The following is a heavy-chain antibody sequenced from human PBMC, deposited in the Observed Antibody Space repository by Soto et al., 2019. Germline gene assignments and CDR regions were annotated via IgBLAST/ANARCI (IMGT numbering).Heavy chain of an antibody. V-gene: IGHV3-23*01. J-gene: IGHJ3*02. CDR1: GFTFSSYA. CDR2: ISGSGGST. Sequence: GSLRLSCAASGFTFSSYAMSWVRQAPGKGLEWVSAISGSGGSTYYADSVKGRFTISRDNSKNTLYLQMNSLRAEDTAVYYCAKDIPPLYYYESSGYYPDAFDIWGQGTMVTVSS. CDR3: AKDIPPLYYYESSGYYPDAFDI. D-gene: IGHD3-22*01.